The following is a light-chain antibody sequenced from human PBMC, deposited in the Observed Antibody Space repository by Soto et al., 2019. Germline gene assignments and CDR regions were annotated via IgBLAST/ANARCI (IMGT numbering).Light chain of an antibody. J-gene: IGLJ3*02. CDR1: SSNIGSNY. CDR3: AAGDDSLSGWV. V-gene: IGLV1-47*01. Sequence: QSVLTQPPSASGTPGQRVTISCSGSSSNIGSNYVYWYQQLPGTAPKLLIYRNNQRPSGVPDRFSGSKSGTSASLAISGLGSEDEADYYCAAGDDSLSGWVFGGGTKLAVL. CDR2: RNN.